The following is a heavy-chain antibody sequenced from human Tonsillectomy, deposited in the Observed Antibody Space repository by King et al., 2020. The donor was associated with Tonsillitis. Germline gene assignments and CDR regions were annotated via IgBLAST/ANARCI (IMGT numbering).Heavy chain of an antibody. J-gene: IGHJ6*03. D-gene: IGHD2-15*01. Sequence: VQLQQWGAGLLKPSETLSLTCAVYGESFSGYYWSWIRQPPGEGLEWIGEIGNTGNTKYNPSLKSRVSISVDTPKNQFALKVSSVTAADTAVYYCARVCPYCSGGNCYSYYYYMDVWATGTTVTVSS. CDR2: IGNTGNT. V-gene: IGHV4-34*01. CDR3: ARVCPYCSGGNCYSYYYYMDV. CDR1: GESFSGYY.